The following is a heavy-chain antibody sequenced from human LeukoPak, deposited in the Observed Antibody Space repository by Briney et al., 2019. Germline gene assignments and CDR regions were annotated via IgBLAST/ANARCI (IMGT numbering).Heavy chain of an antibody. Sequence: GGSLRLSCAASGFTFSSYWMHWVRQAPGKGLVWVSRINGDGSTTTYADSVKGRFTISRDNAKNTLYVQMNCLRVEDTAVYYCARDLDGSGNYHWFDPWGQGTLVTVSS. CDR3: ARDLDGSGNYHWFDP. CDR1: GFTFSSYW. CDR2: INGDGSTT. D-gene: IGHD3-10*01. V-gene: IGHV3-74*01. J-gene: IGHJ5*02.